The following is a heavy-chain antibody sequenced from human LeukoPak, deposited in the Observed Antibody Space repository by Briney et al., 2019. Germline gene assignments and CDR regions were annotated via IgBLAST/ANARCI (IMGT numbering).Heavy chain of an antibody. CDR2: ITSKAYGGTT. J-gene: IGHJ4*02. Sequence: GRSLRLSCTTSGFTFGDYAMSWFRQAPGKGLEWVGFITSKAYGGTTKYVASVKGRFTISRDDSKSIAYLQMNSLKTEDTALYYCARTSYDNSAYPFDYWGQGTLVTVSS. CDR3: ARTSYDNSAYPFDY. V-gene: IGHV3-49*03. D-gene: IGHD3-22*01. CDR1: GFTFGDYA.